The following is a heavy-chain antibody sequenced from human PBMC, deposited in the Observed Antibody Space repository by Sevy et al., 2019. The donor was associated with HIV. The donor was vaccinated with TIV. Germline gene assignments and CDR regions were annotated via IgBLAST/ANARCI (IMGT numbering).Heavy chain of an antibody. Sequence: GGSLRLSCAASGFTFSDYYMSWIRQAPGKGLEWVSYISGSDGTTFYADSVKGRFTISRDNGKNSLYLQMNSLRAEDTAMYYCARDHVKDGDFGDYYYYAMDVWGQGTTVTISS. CDR3: ARDHVKDGDFGDYYYYAMDV. CDR1: GFTFSDYY. D-gene: IGHD4-17*01. J-gene: IGHJ6*02. V-gene: IGHV3-11*01. CDR2: ISGSDGTT.